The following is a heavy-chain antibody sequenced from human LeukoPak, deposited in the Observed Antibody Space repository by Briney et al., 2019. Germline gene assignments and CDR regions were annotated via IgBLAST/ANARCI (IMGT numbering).Heavy chain of an antibody. D-gene: IGHD5-24*01. CDR1: GGSISSGDYY. J-gene: IGHJ4*02. Sequence: PSETLSLTCTVSGGSISSGDYYWSWIRQPPGKGLEWIGYISYSESTYYNPSLKSRVSISVDTSKNQFSLNLTSVTAADTAIYYCTRGTDAYKGGNYWGQGTLVTVSS. V-gene: IGHV4-30-4*01. CDR2: ISYSEST. CDR3: TRGTDAYKGGNY.